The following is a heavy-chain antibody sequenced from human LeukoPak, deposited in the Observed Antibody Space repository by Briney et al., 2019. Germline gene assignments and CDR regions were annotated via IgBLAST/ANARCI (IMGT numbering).Heavy chain of an antibody. Sequence: GGSLRLSCAASGFTFSSYAMSWVRQAPGKGLEWVSVVSGSGGSTYYADSVRGRFTISRDNSKNTLFLQMNSLRAEDTAVYYCAKNYDILTGYWYYGMNVWGQGATVTVSS. CDR2: VSGSGGST. CDR3: AKNYDILTGYWYYGMNV. J-gene: IGHJ6*02. CDR1: GFTFSSYA. D-gene: IGHD3-9*01. V-gene: IGHV3-23*01.